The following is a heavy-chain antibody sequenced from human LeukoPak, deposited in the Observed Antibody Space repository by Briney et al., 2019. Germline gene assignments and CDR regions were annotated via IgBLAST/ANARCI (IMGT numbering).Heavy chain of an antibody. CDR2: ISGSGGSI. V-gene: IGHV3-23*01. CDR3: AKGYSSGWYDADFDS. Sequence: GGSLRLSCAASGFTFSSYVMSWIRQAPGKGLEWVSAISGSGGSIYYADSVKGRSTISRDNSKDTLYLQMNSLRAEDTAVYYCAKGYSSGWYDADFDSWGQGTLVTVSS. D-gene: IGHD6-19*01. J-gene: IGHJ4*02. CDR1: GFTFSSYV.